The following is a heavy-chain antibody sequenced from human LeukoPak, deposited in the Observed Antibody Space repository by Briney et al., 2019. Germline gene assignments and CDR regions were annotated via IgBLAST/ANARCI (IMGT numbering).Heavy chain of an antibody. J-gene: IGHJ4*02. CDR3: ARGSLSGWSPLDY. D-gene: IGHD6-19*01. CDR1: GYTFTSYD. V-gene: IGHV1-8*02. CDR2: MNPNSGNT. Sequence: ASVKVSCKASGYTFTSYDINWVRQATGQGLEWMGWMNPNSGNTGYAQKLQGRVTMTTDTSTSTAYMELRSLRSDDTAVYYCARGSLSGWSPLDYWGQGTLVTVSS.